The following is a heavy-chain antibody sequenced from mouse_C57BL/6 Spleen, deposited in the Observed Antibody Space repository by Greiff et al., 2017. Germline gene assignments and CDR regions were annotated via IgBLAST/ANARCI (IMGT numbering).Heavy chain of an antibody. CDR1: GYTFTSYW. CDR3: ARVGTTGYWYFDV. J-gene: IGHJ1*03. CDR2: IYPGSGST. D-gene: IGHD2-13*01. V-gene: IGHV1-55*01. Sequence: VQLQQPGAELVKPGASVKMSCKASGYTFTSYWITWVKQRPGQGLEWIGDIYPGSGSTNYNEKFKSKATLTVDPSSSTAYMQLSSLTSEDSAVYSCARVGTTGYWYFDVWGTGTTVTVSS.